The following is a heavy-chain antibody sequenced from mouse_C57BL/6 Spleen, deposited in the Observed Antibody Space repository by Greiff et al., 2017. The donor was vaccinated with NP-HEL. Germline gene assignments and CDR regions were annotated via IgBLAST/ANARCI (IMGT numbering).Heavy chain of an antibody. CDR3: TLDGYSTHYYAMDY. Sequence: VQLKESGAELVRPGASVKLSCTASGFNIKDYYMHWVKQRPEQGLEWIGRIDPEDGDTEYAPKFQGKATMTADTSSNTAYLQLSSLTSEDTAVYYCTLDGYSTHYYAMDYWGQGTSVTVSS. D-gene: IGHD2-3*01. CDR2: IDPEDGDT. J-gene: IGHJ4*01. V-gene: IGHV14-1*01. CDR1: GFNIKDYY.